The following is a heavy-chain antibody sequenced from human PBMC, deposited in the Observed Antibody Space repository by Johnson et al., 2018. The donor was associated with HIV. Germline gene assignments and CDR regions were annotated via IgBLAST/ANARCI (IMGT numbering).Heavy chain of an antibody. V-gene: IGHV3-33*06. CDR2: IWYDGSNK. D-gene: IGHD1-1*01. CDR1: GFTFSNYG. J-gene: IGHJ3*02. CDR3: AKDTTGGTHAFDI. Sequence: QVQLVESGGGVVQPGRSLRLSCAASGFTFSNYGMHWVRQAPGKGLEWVAVIWYDGSNKYYTDSVKGRFTISRDNSKNTLYLQMYSLRAEEPAVYYCAKDTTGGTHAFDIWGQGTMVTVAS.